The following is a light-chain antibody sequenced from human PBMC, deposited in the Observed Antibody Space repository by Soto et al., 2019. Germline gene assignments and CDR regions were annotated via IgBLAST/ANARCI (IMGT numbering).Light chain of an antibody. J-gene: IGLJ3*02. CDR2: NTN. Sequence: QAVVTQEPSFSVSPGGTVTLTCGLTSGSVSGSYYPSWYQQTPGQAPRTLIYNTNTRSSGVPDRFSGSILGNKAALTITGAQTDDEADYYCALYVSSVILFGGGTKLTVL. V-gene: IGLV8-61*01. CDR3: ALYVSSVIL. CDR1: SGSVSGSYY.